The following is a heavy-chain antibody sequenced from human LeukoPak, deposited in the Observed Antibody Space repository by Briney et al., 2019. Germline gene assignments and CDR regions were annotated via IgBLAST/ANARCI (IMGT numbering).Heavy chain of an antibody. Sequence: GGSLRLSCVASGFTFSSHWMSWVRQAPGKGLEWVGNIKQDGSDKYHADSVKGRFTISRDNAKNSLYLQMSSLRAEDTAVYYCATQTYALFDYWGKGTLVTVSS. CDR2: IKQDGSDK. D-gene: IGHD2-2*01. CDR3: ATQTYALFDY. V-gene: IGHV3-7*03. CDR1: GFTFSSHW. J-gene: IGHJ4*02.